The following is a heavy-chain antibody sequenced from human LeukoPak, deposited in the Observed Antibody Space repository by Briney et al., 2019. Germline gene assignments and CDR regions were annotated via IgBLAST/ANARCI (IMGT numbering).Heavy chain of an antibody. CDR2: ISYDGSNK. D-gene: IGHD2-21*02. J-gene: IGHJ4*02. CDR1: GFTFSSYG. V-gene: IGHV3-30*03. CDR3: ARAVTVVTRGGLVFDY. Sequence: PGRSLRLSCAASGFTFSSYGLHWVRQAPDKGLEWVAFISYDGSNKFYGDSVKGRFTISRDNSKNTLYLQMNSLRTEDTAVYYCARAVTVVTRGGLVFDYWGQGTLVTVSS.